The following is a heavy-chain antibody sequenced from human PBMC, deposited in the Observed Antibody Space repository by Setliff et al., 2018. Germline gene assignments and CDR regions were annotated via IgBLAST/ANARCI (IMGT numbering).Heavy chain of an antibody. D-gene: IGHD2-21*02. CDR2: IYWDDDK. V-gene: IGHV2-5*02. Sequence: SGPTLVNPTQTLTLTCTFSGFSLSTSGVGVGWIRQPPGKALEWLALIYWDDDKRYSPSLKSRLTITKDTSKNQVVLTMTNMDPVDTATYYCAHSNCGGDCYSDNWFDPWGQGTLGTVS. CDR1: GFSLSTSGVG. J-gene: IGHJ5*02. CDR3: AHSNCGGDCYSDNWFDP.